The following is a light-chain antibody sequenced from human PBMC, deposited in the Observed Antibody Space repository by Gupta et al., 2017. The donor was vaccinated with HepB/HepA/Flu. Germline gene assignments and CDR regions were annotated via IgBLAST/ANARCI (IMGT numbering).Light chain of an antibody. V-gene: IGLV1-40*01. CDR2: GNN. Sequence: QTVLTQPPSVSVAPGQRVTIPCTGSSSHLGARYDVHVFVQFTGRAPSLLLFGNNNRRSGVPERFSGSKSGSSASLVITGLQPEDEADYYCQSYDDRLSGSWVFGTGTKVTVL. CDR1: SSHLGARYD. CDR3: QSYDDRLSGSWV. J-gene: IGLJ1*01.